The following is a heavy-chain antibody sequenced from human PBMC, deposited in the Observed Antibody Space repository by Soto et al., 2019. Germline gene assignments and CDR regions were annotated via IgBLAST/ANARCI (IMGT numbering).Heavy chain of an antibody. J-gene: IGHJ4*02. Sequence: QVKLQESGPGLVKPSETLALTCTVSGASITTKSWNWVRQSPGKGLEWIGYLYYSGTTNYNPSLKSRVTISIDTSKNQIALSLPSVTAADTAIYYCARGLSWSPYFDLWGQGTRVTVSS. D-gene: IGHD6-13*01. CDR1: GASITTKS. CDR2: LYYSGTT. CDR3: ARGLSWSPYFDL. V-gene: IGHV4-59*01.